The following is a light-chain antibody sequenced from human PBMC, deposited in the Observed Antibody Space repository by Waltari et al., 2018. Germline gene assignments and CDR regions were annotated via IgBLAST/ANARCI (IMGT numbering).Light chain of an antibody. Sequence: QSALTQPPSASGSPGQSVTISCTGTSSDVGGYNYVSWYQQHPGKAPKRRIYEVMKRPSVVPDRFSGSKSGNPASLAVSGLQAEDEADYYCSSYAGSNNFFYVFGTGTKVTVL. CDR1: SSDVGGYNY. V-gene: IGLV2-8*01. CDR3: SSYAGSNNFFYV. CDR2: EVM. J-gene: IGLJ1*01.